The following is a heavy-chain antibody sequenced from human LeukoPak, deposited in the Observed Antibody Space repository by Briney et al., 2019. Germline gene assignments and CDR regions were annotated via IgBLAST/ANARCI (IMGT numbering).Heavy chain of an antibody. CDR1: GFTFSSYA. CDR3: ARDRGYSGYDRQLDY. J-gene: IGHJ4*02. Sequence: PGGSLRLSCAASGFTFSSYAMHWVRQAPGKGLEWVAVISYDGSSKYYADSVKGRFTISRDNSKNTLYLQMNSLRAEDTAVYYCARDRGYSGYDRQLDYWGQGTLVTVSS. V-gene: IGHV3-30-3*01. D-gene: IGHD5-12*01. CDR2: ISYDGSSK.